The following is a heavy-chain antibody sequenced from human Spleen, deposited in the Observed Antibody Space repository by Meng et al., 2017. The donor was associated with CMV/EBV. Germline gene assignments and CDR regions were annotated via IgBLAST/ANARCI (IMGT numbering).Heavy chain of an antibody. CDR1: GFIFTDYG. D-gene: IGHD3-10*01. Sequence: GESLKISCATSGFIFTDYGMYWVRQAPGKGLEWVAFIHYGGSEKDYADSVKGRFTISRDNSKNMLYLQMNNLGPEDTAMYYCSKVEGSGWGQGTLVTVSS. CDR3: SKVEGSG. CDR2: IHYGGSEK. V-gene: IGHV3-30*02. J-gene: IGHJ4*02.